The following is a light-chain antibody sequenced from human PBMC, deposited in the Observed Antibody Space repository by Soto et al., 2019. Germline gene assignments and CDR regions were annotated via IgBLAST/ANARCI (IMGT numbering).Light chain of an antibody. V-gene: IGLV2-8*01. J-gene: IGLJ2*01. CDR1: SSDVGGYNF. CDR3: SSFAGGNNLL. CDR2: EVS. Sequence: QSVLTQPPSASGSPGQSVTISCTGTSSDVGGYNFVSWYQQHPGKAPKLLIYEVSKRPSGFPDRFSGSKSDNTASLTVSGIQAEDEADYYCSSFAGGNNLLFGGGTKLTVL.